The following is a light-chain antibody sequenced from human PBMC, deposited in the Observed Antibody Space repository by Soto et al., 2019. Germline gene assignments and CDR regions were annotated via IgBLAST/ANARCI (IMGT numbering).Light chain of an antibody. J-gene: IGKJ2*01. CDR1: QSISKW. CDR3: HQYDSYPYT. Sequence: DIQMTQSPSTLSASVGYRLTITCRASQSISKWLGWYQQKPGKAPRLLIYDASSLESGVPSRFSGSGSETEFSLTISSLQPDDFATYYCHQYDSYPYTFGQGTKLEIK. V-gene: IGKV1-5*01. CDR2: DAS.